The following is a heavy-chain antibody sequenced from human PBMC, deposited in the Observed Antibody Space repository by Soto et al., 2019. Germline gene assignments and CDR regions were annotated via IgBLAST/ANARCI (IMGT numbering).Heavy chain of an antibody. CDR3: VRWSGYGDL. CDR2: LWRDGSKV. D-gene: IGHD4-17*01. V-gene: IGHV3-33*01. Sequence: PGGSLRLSCAASGFTFSDYDMHWVRQAPGKRLEWVAVLWRDGSKVYYADSVRGRFTVSRDSSRNTVDLQMHNLRADDTAIYYCVRWSGYGDLWGQGTLVTVSS. CDR1: GFTFSDYD. J-gene: IGHJ4*02.